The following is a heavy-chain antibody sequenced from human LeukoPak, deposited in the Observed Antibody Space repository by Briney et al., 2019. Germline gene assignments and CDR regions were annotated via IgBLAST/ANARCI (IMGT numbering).Heavy chain of an antibody. V-gene: IGHV4-39*01. J-gene: IGHJ3*02. CDR1: GGSISSSSYY. D-gene: IGHD3-10*01. Sequence: SSETLSLTCTVSGGSISSSSYYWGWIRQPPGKGLEWIGSIYYSGSTYYNPSLKSRVTISVDTSKNQFSLKLSSVTAADTAVYYCARGLRKLMVRGRDAFDIWGQGTMVTVSS. CDR3: ARGLRKLMVRGRDAFDI. CDR2: IYYSGST.